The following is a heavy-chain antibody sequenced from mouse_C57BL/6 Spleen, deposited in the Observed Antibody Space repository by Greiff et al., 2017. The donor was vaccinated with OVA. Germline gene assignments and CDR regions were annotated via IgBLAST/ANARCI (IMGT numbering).Heavy chain of an antibody. CDR3: ARPGGRGYFDV. CDR2: IYPGSGNT. Sequence: QVQLQQSGAELVRPGASVKLSCKASGYTFTDYYINWMKQRPGQGLEWIARIYPGSGNTYYNEKFKGKATLTAEKSSSTAYMQLSSLTSEDSAVYFCARPGGRGYFDVWGTGTTVTVSS. V-gene: IGHV1-76*01. D-gene: IGHD1-1*01. J-gene: IGHJ1*03. CDR1: GYTFTDYY.